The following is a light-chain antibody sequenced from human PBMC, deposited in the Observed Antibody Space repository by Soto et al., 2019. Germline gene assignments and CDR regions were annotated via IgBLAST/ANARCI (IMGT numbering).Light chain of an antibody. V-gene: IGLV2-14*01. CDR3: SSYTSSRYV. CDR1: SSDVGGYNY. J-gene: IGLJ1*01. Sequence: QSVLTQPASVSGSPGQSITISCTGTSSDVGGYNYVSWYQQHPGKAPKLMIYDVSNRPSGVSNRFSGSKSGNTASLTISGLQAEDEADYYCSSYTSSRYVFGTGTKVTXL. CDR2: DVS.